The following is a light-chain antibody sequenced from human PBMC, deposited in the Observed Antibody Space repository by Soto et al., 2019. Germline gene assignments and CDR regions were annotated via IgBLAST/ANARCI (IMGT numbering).Light chain of an antibody. Sequence: EIVMAQSPTTLSVSPGERATFFRTHIQDVGSKLAWYQQKPGQAPRLLIYGATTRSTGIPARFSGSGSGTQFTLTISSLQSEDFAVYYCQQCNDSPPWKFGQGTRWIS. V-gene: IGKV3-15*01. CDR3: QQCNDSPPWK. J-gene: IGKJ1*01. CDR2: GAT. CDR1: QDVGSK.